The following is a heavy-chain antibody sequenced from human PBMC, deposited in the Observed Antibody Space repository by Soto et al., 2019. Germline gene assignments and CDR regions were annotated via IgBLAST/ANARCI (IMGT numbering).Heavy chain of an antibody. CDR1: GFPFSSYA. J-gene: IGHJ4*02. Sequence: GGSLRLSCAASGFPFSSYAMHLVRQSPGKGLEWVAFISYDSTNIYYADSVKGRFTISRDNSRNTLSLEMGSLRPEDTAVFYCARGFYFDRVCDYNIDYWGQGTPVTVSS. V-gene: IGHV3-30*04. CDR2: ISYDSTNI. D-gene: IGHD3-16*01. CDR3: ARGFYFDRVCDYNIDY.